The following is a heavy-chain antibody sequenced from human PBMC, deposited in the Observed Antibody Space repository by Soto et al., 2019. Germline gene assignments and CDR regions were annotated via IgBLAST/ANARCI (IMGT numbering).Heavy chain of an antibody. J-gene: IGHJ4*02. CDR1: GFTFSSYA. D-gene: IGHD2-15*01. Sequence: EVQLLESGGGLVQPGGSLRLSCAASGFTFSSYAMSWVRQAPGKGLEWVSAISGSGGSTYYADSVKGRFTISRDNSKNTLYMQMNGLRAEVTAVYYCAKDGPDCSCCSCYDYWGQGTLVTVSS. CDR3: AKDGPDCSCCSCYDY. CDR2: ISGSGGST. V-gene: IGHV3-23*01.